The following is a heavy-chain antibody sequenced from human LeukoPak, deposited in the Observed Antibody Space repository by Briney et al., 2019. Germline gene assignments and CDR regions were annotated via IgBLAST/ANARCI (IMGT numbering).Heavy chain of an antibody. D-gene: IGHD3-10*01. J-gene: IGHJ6*04. V-gene: IGHV4-59*01. CDR1: GGSISSYS. CDR2: IYYSGST. CDR3: ARDQSVRGADYGMDV. Sequence: SETLSLTCTVSGGSISSYSWSWIRQPPGKGLEWIGYIYYSGSTNYNPSLKGRVTISVDTSKNQFSLKLSSVTAADTAVYYCARDQSVRGADYGMDVWGKGTTVTVSS.